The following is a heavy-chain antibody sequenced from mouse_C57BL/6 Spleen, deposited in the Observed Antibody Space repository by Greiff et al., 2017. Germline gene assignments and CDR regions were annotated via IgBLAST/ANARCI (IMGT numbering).Heavy chain of an antibody. J-gene: IGHJ3*01. CDR3: ARLGYCGSSHQAWFAY. CDR2: IYPGDGDT. D-gene: IGHD1-1*01. CDR1: GYAFSSYW. Sequence: QVQLQQSGAELVKPGASVKISCKASGYAFSSYWMNWVKQRPGKGLEWIGQIYPGDGDTNYNGKFKGKATLTADKSSSTAYMQLSSLTSEDSAVYFCARLGYCGSSHQAWFAYWGQGTLVTVSA. V-gene: IGHV1-80*01.